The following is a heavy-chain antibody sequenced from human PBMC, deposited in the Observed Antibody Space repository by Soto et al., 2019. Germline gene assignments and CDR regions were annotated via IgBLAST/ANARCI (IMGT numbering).Heavy chain of an antibody. CDR1: GGTFSSYA. J-gene: IGHJ4*02. CDR2: IIPIFGTA. V-gene: IGHV1-69*13. D-gene: IGHD5-12*01. Sequence: SVKVSCXASGGTFSSYAISWVRLAPGQGLEWMGGIIPIFGTANYAQKFQGRVTITADESTSTAYMELSSLRSEDTAVYYCARTFFGRDGYNYFDYWGQGTLVTVSS. CDR3: ARTFFGRDGYNYFDY.